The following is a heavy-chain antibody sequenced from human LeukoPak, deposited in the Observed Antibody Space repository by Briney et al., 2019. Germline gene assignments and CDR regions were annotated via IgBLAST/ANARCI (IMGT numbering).Heavy chain of an antibody. V-gene: IGHV2-70*11. Sequence: SGPTLVNPTQTLTLTCTFSGFSLSTSGMCVSWIRQSPGKALEWLARIDWDDDKYYSTSLKTRLTISKDTSKNQVVLTMTNMDPVDTATYCCARIRWSGSYCDYWGQGTLVTVSS. D-gene: IGHD1-26*01. J-gene: IGHJ4*02. CDR1: GFSLSTSGMC. CDR2: IDWDDDK. CDR3: ARIRWSGSYCDY.